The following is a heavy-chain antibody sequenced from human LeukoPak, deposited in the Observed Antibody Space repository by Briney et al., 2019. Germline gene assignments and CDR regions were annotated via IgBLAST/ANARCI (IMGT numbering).Heavy chain of an antibody. CDR3: ARDLGPNNWFDP. V-gene: IGHV4-34*09. Sequence: PSETLSLTCAVYGGSFSGYYCSWIRQPPGKGLEWIGEINHSGNTNYNPSLKSRVTISVDTSKNQFSLKLSSVTAADTAVYYCARDLGPNNWFDPWGQGTLVTVSS. CDR2: INHSGNT. J-gene: IGHJ5*02. CDR1: GGSFSGYY.